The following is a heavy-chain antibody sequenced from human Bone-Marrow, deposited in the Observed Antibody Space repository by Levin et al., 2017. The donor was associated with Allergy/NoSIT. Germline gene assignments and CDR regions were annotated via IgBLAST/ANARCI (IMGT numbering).Heavy chain of an antibody. CDR3: ARDVRRRLDY. CDR1: RFNFGSYS. Sequence: GGSLRLSCAASRFNFGSYSISWVRQTPGKGLEWVSTISSGSLFIYYAESVKGRFTISRDTARNSVYLHMNSLRAEDTAVYYCARDVRRRLDYWGQGTLVTVSS. V-gene: IGHV3-21*06. J-gene: IGHJ4*02. CDR2: ISSGSLFI.